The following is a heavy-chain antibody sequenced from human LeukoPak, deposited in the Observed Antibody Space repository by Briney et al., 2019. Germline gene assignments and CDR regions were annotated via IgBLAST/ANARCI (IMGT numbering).Heavy chain of an antibody. Sequence: SETLSLTCTVSGVSIGSYYWTWIRQSAGKGLEWIGRIYTSGSTYYNPSLKSRVSMSVDTSKNQFSLKLSSVTAADTAVYYCARSGSGYLRYYFDYWGQGTLVTVSS. CDR3: ARSGSGYLRYYFDY. CDR1: GVSIGSYY. CDR2: IYTSGST. J-gene: IGHJ4*02. V-gene: IGHV4-4*07. D-gene: IGHD5-12*01.